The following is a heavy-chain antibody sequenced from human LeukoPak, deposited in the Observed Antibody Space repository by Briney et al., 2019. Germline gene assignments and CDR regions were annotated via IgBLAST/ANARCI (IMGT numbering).Heavy chain of an antibody. Sequence: SQTLSRTCAVSGGSISSGGYSWSWIRQPPGKGLEWIVYIYHSGSTYYNPCLKSRVTIAVNRAKNKVSLKLSSVTAADTAVYYCARAPVEMATIYFDYWGQGTLVTVSS. CDR1: GGSISSGGYS. CDR3: ARAPVEMATIYFDY. CDR2: IYHSGST. J-gene: IGHJ4*02. V-gene: IGHV4-30-2*01. D-gene: IGHD5-12*01.